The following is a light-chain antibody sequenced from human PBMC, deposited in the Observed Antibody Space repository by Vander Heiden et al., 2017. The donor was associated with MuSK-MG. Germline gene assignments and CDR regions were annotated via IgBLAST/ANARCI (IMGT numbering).Light chain of an antibody. J-gene: IGKJ4*01. CDR3: LQYNSYFPT. V-gene: IGKV1-5*03. CDR1: QSISSW. Sequence: DIQMTQSPSTLSASVGDRVTITCRASQSISSWLAWYQQKPGKAPKILIYKASTLESGVPSRFSGSGSGTEFTLTISSLQPDDFTTYYCLQYNSYFPTFGGGTKVEIK. CDR2: KAS.